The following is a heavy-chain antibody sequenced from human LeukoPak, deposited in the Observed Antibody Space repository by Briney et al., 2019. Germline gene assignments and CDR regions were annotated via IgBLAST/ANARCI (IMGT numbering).Heavy chain of an antibody. D-gene: IGHD3-22*01. CDR2: LYDSGST. CDR3: ARGHYDYQNAFDI. V-gene: IGHV4-39*01. CDR1: GGSTGSSSFY. Sequence: SETLTLTCTVSGGSTGSSSFYWAWLRQPPGKGLEWIGSLYDSGSTFYNPSLKSRVTISVDTSNNQSSLKVNSVTAADTAVYYCARGHYDYQNAFDIWGQGTMVTVSS. J-gene: IGHJ3*02.